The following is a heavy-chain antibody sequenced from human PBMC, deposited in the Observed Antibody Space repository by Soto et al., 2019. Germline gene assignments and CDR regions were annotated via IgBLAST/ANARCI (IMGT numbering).Heavy chain of an antibody. D-gene: IGHD6-6*01. J-gene: IGHJ5*02. CDR1: GFTFSSYA. CDR3: AKDPKSTHRASARGFDP. V-gene: IGHV3-23*01. CDR2: ISGSGGST. Sequence: GGSLSLSCAASGFTFSSYAMSWVRQAPGKGLEWVSAISGSGGSTYYADSVKGRFTISRDNSKNTLYLQMNSLRAEDTAVYYCAKDPKSTHRASARGFDPWGQGTLVTVSS.